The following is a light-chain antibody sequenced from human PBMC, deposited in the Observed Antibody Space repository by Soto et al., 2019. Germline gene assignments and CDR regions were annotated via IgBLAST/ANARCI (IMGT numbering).Light chain of an antibody. CDR1: QGISSY. CDR2: AAS. Sequence: IQLTQSPSSLSASVGDRVIITCRASQGISSYLAWYQQKPGKAPKLLIYAASTLQSGVPSRFSGSASGTEFTLTISSLQPDDIATYYCQQCHRYLTFGQGTKVDIK. CDR3: QQCHRYLT. J-gene: IGKJ1*01. V-gene: IGKV1-9*01.